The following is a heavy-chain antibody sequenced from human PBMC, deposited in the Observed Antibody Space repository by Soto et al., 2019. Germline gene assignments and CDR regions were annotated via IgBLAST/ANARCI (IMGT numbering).Heavy chain of an antibody. J-gene: IGHJ6*01. D-gene: IGHD2-15*01. CDR2: INSDGSST. CDR1: GFTFSNYW. CDR3: AREVLCSGGSCYYYYYGMDG. V-gene: IGHV3-74*01. Sequence: VGSLRLSCAASGFTFSNYWMHWVRQAPGKGLVWVSRINSDGSSTSYADSVKGRFTISRDNAKNTLYLQMNSLRAEDTAVYYCAREVLCSGGSCYYYYYGMDGWGQGTTLTVSS.